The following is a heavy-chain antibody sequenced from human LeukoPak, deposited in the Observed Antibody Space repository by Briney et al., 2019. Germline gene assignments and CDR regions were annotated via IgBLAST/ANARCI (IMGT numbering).Heavy chain of an antibody. J-gene: IGHJ4*02. D-gene: IGHD3-10*01. Sequence: GESLKISCKGSGYSFTSFWIGWVRQMPGKGLEWMGIIYPGDSDTRYSPSFQGQVTISADKSISTAYLQWSSLKASDTAMYYCARRAYGSGSYYRNQLDYWGQGTLGTVSS. CDR2: IYPGDSDT. CDR3: ARRAYGSGSYYRNQLDY. V-gene: IGHV5-51*01. CDR1: GYSFTSFW.